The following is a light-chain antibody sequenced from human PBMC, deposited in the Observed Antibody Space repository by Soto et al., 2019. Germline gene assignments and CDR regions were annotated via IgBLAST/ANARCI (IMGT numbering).Light chain of an antibody. CDR3: SSYTTSGTWV. CDR1: SSDVGVYNY. CDR2: DVS. Sequence: QSALTQPASVSGSPGQSISISCTGSSSDVGVYNYVSWCQQHPGKAPKTMIYDVSNRPSGVSNRFSGSKSGNTASLTISGLQAEDEADYYRSSYTTSGTWVFGGGTKVTVL. V-gene: IGLV2-14*01. J-gene: IGLJ3*02.